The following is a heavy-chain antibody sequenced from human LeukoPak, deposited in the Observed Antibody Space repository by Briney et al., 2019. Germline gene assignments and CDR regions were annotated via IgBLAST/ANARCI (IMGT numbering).Heavy chain of an antibody. Sequence: GGSLRLSCAASGFTFSSYSMNWVRQAPGKGLEWVSYISSSGSTIYYADSVKGRFTISRDNAKNTLSLQMNSLRVEDTAVYYCAKADTIYRFGDTYYFDYWGQGTLVTVSS. V-gene: IGHV3-48*04. CDR2: ISSSGSTI. D-gene: IGHD3-16*01. CDR3: AKADTIYRFGDTYYFDY. J-gene: IGHJ4*02. CDR1: GFTFSSYS.